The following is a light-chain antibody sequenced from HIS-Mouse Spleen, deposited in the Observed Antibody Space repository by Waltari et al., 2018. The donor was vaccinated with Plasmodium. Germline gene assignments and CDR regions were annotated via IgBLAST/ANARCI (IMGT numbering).Light chain of an antibody. Sequence: SSELTQDPAVSVALGQTVRITCQGDSLRRYYASWYQQKPGQAPVIVIYGKNNRPSGIPDRFSGSSSGNTASLTITGAQAEDEADYYCNSRDSSGNHQVFGGGTKLTVL. J-gene: IGLJ3*02. CDR3: NSRDSSGNHQV. CDR2: GKN. CDR1: SLRRYY. V-gene: IGLV3-19*01.